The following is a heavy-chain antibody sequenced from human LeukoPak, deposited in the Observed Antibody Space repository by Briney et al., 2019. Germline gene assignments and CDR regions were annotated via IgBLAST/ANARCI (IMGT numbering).Heavy chain of an antibody. Sequence: GGSLRLSCAASGFTFSSYAMHWFRQAPGKGLEGVAVISYDGSNKYYADSVKGRFTISRDNSKNTLYLQMNSLRAEDTAVYYCARGSGVWGSYRYTVDYWGQGTLVTVFS. CDR2: ISYDGSNK. CDR3: ARGSGVWGSYRYTVDY. J-gene: IGHJ4*02. D-gene: IGHD3-16*02. CDR1: GFTFSSYA. V-gene: IGHV3-30-3*01.